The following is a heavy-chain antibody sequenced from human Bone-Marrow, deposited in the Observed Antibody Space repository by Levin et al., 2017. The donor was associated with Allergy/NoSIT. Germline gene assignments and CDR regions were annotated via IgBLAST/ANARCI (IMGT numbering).Heavy chain of an antibody. D-gene: IGHD1-1*01. Sequence: SETLSLTCTVSGGSISSSSYYWGWIRQPPGKGLEWIGSIYYGGSTYYNPSGKSRVTISVDTSKNHFSLRLSSVTAADTAVYDCARHGRDHDYSDHYMDVWGKGTTVTVSS. V-gene: IGHV4-39*01. CDR3: ARHGRDHDYSDHYMDV. CDR1: GGSISSSSYY. CDR2: IYYGGST. J-gene: IGHJ6*03.